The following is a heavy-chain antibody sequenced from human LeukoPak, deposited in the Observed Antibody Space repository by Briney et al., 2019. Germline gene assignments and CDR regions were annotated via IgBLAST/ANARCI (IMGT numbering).Heavy chain of an antibody. V-gene: IGHV1-69*06. CDR3: ARDGDYDILTGYYKGFDY. CDR1: GGTFSSYA. CDR2: IIPIFGTA. Sequence: SVKVSSKASGGTFSSYAISWVRQAPGQGLEWMGGIIPIFGTANYAQKFQGRVTITADKSTSTAYMELSSLRSEDTAVYYCARDGDYDILTGYYKGFDYWGQGTLVTVSS. D-gene: IGHD3-9*01. J-gene: IGHJ4*02.